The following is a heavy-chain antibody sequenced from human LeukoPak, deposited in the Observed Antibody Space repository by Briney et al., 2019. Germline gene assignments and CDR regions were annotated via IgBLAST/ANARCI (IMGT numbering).Heavy chain of an antibody. D-gene: IGHD6-6*01. CDR2: INHSGST. V-gene: IGHV4-34*01. CDR1: GGSFSGYY. J-gene: IGHJ2*01. CDR3: ARGDGQLPFDL. Sequence: SETLSLTCTVYGGSFSGYYWSWIRQPPGKGLEWIGEINHSGSTNYNPSLKSRVTISVDTSKNQFSLKLSSVTAADTAVYYCARGDGQLPFDLWGRGTLVTVSS.